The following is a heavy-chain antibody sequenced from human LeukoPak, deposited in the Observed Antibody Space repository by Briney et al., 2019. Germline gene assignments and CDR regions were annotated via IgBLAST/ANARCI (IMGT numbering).Heavy chain of an antibody. Sequence: PSETLSLTCSVSGGSISSSIYYWGWIRQPAGKGLEWIGSIYYSGSTYYNPSLKSRVTISVDTSKNQFSLKLSSVTAADTAVYYCARRWELWGQGTLVTVSS. J-gene: IGHJ4*02. CDR1: GGSISSSIYY. V-gene: IGHV4-39*07. D-gene: IGHD1-26*01. CDR3: ARRWEL. CDR2: IYYSGST.